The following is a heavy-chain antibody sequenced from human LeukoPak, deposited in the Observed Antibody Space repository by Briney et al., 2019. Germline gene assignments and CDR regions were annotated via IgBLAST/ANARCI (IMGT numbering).Heavy chain of an antibody. CDR3: AKERSLGWWGPDY. D-gene: IGHD2-15*01. V-gene: IGHV3-30*18. J-gene: IGHJ4*02. CDR2: ISYDGSNK. Sequence: GGSQRLSCAASGFTFSSYGMHWVRQAPGKGLEWVAVISYDGSNKYCADSVKGRFTISRDNSKNTLYLQMNSLRAEDTAVYYCAKERSLGWWGPDYWGQGTLVTVSS. CDR1: GFTFSSYG.